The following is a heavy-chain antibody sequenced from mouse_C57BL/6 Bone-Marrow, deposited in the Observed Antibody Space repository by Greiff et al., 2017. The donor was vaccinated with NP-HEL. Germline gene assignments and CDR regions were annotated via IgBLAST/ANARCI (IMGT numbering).Heavy chain of an antibody. CDR2: IDPENGDT. CDR3: TTTTGFDV. Sequence: EVQLQQSGAELVRPGASVKLSCTASGFNIKDDYMHWVKQRPEQGLEWIGWIDPENGDTEYASKFQGKATITADTSSNTAYLQLSSLTSEDTAVYYCTTTTGFDVWGRGTAVTVSS. CDR1: GFNIKDDY. J-gene: IGHJ1*03. D-gene: IGHD1-1*01. V-gene: IGHV14-4*01.